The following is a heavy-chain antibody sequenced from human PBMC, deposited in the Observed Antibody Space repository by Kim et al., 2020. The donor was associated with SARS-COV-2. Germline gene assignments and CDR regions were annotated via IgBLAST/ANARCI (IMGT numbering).Heavy chain of an antibody. CDR2: ISSNGGST. CDR1: GFTFSSYA. Sequence: GGSLRLSCSASGFTFSSYAMHWVRQAPGKGLEYVSAISSNGGSTYYADSVKGRFTISRDNSKNTLYLQMSSLRAEDTAVYYCVKARIDYVWGSPYYWGQGTLVTVSS. J-gene: IGHJ4*02. CDR3: VKARIDYVWGSPYY. V-gene: IGHV3-64D*09. D-gene: IGHD3-16*01.